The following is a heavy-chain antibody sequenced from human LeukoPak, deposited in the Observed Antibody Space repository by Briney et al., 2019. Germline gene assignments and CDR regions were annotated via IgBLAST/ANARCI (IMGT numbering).Heavy chain of an antibody. CDR1: GYTFTNYD. D-gene: IGHD1-1*01. CDR3: AREGSEGYLFDY. CDR2: MNPNSGNT. V-gene: IGHV1-8*03. Sequence: ASVKVSCKASGYTFTNYDINWVRQATGQGLEWMGWMNPNSGNTGYAQKFQGRVTITRDTSASTAYMELSSLRSEDTAVNYCAREGSEGYLFDYWGQGTLVTVSS. J-gene: IGHJ4*02.